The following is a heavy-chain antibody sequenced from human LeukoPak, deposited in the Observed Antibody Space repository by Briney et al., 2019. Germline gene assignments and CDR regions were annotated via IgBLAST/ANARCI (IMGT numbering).Heavy chain of an antibody. D-gene: IGHD2-15*01. CDR3: ARKTVSSLVVVDPEDDY. J-gene: IGHJ4*02. V-gene: IGHV1-18*01. Sequence: ASVKVSCKASGYTFTSYGISWVRQAPGQGLEWMGWNSAYNGNTNYAQKLQGRVTMTTDTSTSTAYMELRSLRSDDTAVYYCARKTVSSLVVVDPEDDYWGQGTLVTVSS. CDR2: NSAYNGNT. CDR1: GYTFTSYG.